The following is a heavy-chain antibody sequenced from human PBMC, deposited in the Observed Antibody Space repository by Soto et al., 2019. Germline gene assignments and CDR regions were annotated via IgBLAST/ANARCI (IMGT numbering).Heavy chain of an antibody. CDR2: IHPSDGST. J-gene: IGHJ4*02. D-gene: IGHD7-27*01. V-gene: IGHV1-46*01. Sequence: GASVKVSCKASGYTFTSYYMHWVRQAPGQGLEWMGVIHPSDGSTSYAQKFQGRVTMTRDTSTSTVYMELSSLGSEDTAVYYCALTAKGYYFDYWGQGTMVTVSS. CDR3: ALTAKGYYFDY. CDR1: GYTFTSYY.